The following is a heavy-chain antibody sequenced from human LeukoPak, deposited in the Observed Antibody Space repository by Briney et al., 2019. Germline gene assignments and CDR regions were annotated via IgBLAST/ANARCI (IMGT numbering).Heavy chain of an antibody. CDR1: GFTFNDYY. D-gene: IGHD3-9*01. Sequence: PGGSLRLSCAASGFTFNDYYMSWIRQAPGKGLEWVSAISGSGGSTYYADSVKGRFTISRDNSKNTLYLQMNSLRAEDTAVYYCAKDYYDILTGYPYWGQGTLVTVSS. V-gene: IGHV3-23*01. CDR3: AKDYYDILTGYPY. CDR2: ISGSGGST. J-gene: IGHJ4*02.